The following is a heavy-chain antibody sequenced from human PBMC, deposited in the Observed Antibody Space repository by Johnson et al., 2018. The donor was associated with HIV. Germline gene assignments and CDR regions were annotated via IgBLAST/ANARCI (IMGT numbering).Heavy chain of an antibody. CDR2: ISYDGSNK. J-gene: IGHJ3*02. V-gene: IGHV3-30-3*01. CDR3: ARDDLGNPFSSYDAFDI. CDR1: GITFSSYA. D-gene: IGHD6-13*01. Sequence: QVQLVESGGGVVQPGRSLRLSCAASGITFSSYAMHWVRQAPGKGLEWVAVISYDGSNKYYADSVKGRFTISRDNSKNTLYLQMNSLRAEDTAVYYCARDDLGNPFSSYDAFDIWGQGTMVTVSS.